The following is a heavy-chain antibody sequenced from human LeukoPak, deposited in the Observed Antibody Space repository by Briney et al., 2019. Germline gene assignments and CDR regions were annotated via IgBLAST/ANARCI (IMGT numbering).Heavy chain of an antibody. V-gene: IGHV3-23*01. CDR3: AKERIAAPGKNNY. CDR2: IIGWGGST. D-gene: IGHD6-13*01. J-gene: IGHJ4*02. CDR1: GFTVSSNY. Sequence: PGGSLRLSCAASGFTVSSNYMSWVREAPGEGVGWLSAIIGWGGSTYYADSVKSRFTISRDNSKNTLYLQMNSARAEGTRVYYCAKERIAAPGKNNYWGQRTLVTVSS.